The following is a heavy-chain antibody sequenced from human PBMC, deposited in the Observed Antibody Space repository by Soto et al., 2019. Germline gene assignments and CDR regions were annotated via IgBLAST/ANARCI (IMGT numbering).Heavy chain of an antibody. Sequence: SETLSLTCNVSDDSLSTYYWSWIRQSAGKGLEWIGRIYASGSTNYNPSLKGRVSMSVDTPKKQFSLKMMSVTAADTAMYYCARSAIPRGGWFRPWGQGVLVTVSS. CDR2: IYASGST. V-gene: IGHV4-4*07. D-gene: IGHD2-21*01. J-gene: IGHJ5*02. CDR1: DDSLSTYY. CDR3: ARSAIPRGGWFRP.